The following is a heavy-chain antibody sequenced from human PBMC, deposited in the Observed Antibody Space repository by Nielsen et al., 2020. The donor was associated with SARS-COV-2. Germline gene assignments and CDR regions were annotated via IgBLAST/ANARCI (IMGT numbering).Heavy chain of an antibody. CDR2: INPYSGGT. CDR1: GYTFPGYY. Sequence: ASVQVSCKASGYTFPGYYIHWVRQAPGQGLEWMGRINPYSGGTNYAQKFQGTVTMTRAASISTVYMELTSDETAVYYCARARATIFGLVMSYGMDVLGQGTTVAVSS. V-gene: IGHV1-2*06. J-gene: IGHJ6*02. D-gene: IGHD3/OR15-3a*01. CDR3: ARARATIFGLVMSYGMDV.